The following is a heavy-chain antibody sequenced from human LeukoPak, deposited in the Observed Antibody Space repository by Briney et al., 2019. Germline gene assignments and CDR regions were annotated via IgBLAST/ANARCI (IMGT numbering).Heavy chain of an antibody. CDR1: EFTFSSYS. CDR2: ISSTSSTI. V-gene: IGHV3-48*01. D-gene: IGHD6-13*01. J-gene: IGHJ4*02. CDR3: ARELYSTSWTFDY. Sequence: GGSLRLSCVASEFTFSSYSMNWVRQAPGKGLEWISYISSTSSTIYYADSVKGRFTISRDNAKNSLYLQMNSLRAEDTAIYYCARELYSTSWTFDYWGQGTLVTVSS.